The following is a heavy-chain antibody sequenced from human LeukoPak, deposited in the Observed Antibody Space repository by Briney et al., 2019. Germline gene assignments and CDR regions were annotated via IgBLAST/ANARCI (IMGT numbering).Heavy chain of an antibody. CDR3: ARDRRDSSGWGQLDY. CDR1: GGSFSGYY. V-gene: IGHV4-34*01. CDR2: INHSGST. D-gene: IGHD6-19*01. Sequence: TSETLSLTCAVYGGSFSGYYWSWIRQPPGKGLEWIGEINHSGSTNYNPSLKSRVTISVDKSKNQFSLKLSSVTAADTAVYYCARDRRDSSGWGQLDYWGQGTLVTVSS. J-gene: IGHJ4*02.